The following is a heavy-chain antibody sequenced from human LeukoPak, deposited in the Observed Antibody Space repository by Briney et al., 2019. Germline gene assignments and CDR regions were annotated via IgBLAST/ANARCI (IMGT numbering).Heavy chain of an antibody. D-gene: IGHD6-6*01. J-gene: IGHJ4*02. Sequence: GESLKISCKGSGYSFTNYWIGWVRKMPGKGLEWMGIIYPDDSDTRYSPSFQGQVTISADKSITTAYLQWSSLKASDTAMYYCASYRGSSGRHFDYWGQGTLVTVSS. CDR1: GYSFTNYW. CDR2: IYPDDSDT. V-gene: IGHV5-51*01. CDR3: ASYRGSSGRHFDY.